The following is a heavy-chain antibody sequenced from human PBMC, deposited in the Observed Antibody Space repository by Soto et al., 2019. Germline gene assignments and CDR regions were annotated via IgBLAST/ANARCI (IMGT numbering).Heavy chain of an antibody. CDR2: IVVGSGNT. V-gene: IGHV1-58*01. J-gene: IGHJ6*02. CDR1: GFTFTSSA. D-gene: IGHD3-10*01. Sequence: SVKVSCKASGFTFTSSAVQWVRQARGQRLEWIGWIVVGSGNTNYAQKFQERVTITRDMSTSTAYMELSSLRSEDTAVYYCAAVFSGTMVRGVTYYYGMDVWGQGTTVTVSS. CDR3: AAVFSGTMVRGVTYYYGMDV.